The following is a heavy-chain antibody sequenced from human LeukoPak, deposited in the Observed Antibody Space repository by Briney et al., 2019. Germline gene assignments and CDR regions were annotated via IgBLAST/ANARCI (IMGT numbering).Heavy chain of an antibody. D-gene: IGHD4-11*01. J-gene: IGHJ5*02. CDR2: IYRSGST. CDR3: ARRRTYSNYSRWFDP. CDR1: VYSISIGYY. V-gene: IGHV4-38-2*01. Sequence: SDPVSLICAVSVYSISIGYYWGWIRQPPGKGLECIEIIYRSGSTYYNPSLKSRVTISVDASKNQFSLKLSSVTAADTAVYYCARRRTYSNYSRWFDPWGQGTLVTVSS.